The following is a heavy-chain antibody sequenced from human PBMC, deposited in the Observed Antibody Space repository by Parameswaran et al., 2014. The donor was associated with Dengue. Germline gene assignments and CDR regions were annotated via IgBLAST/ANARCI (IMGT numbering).Heavy chain of an antibody. D-gene: IGHD6-19*01. Sequence: WVRQAPGQGLEWMGWINPNSGGTNYAQKFQGRVTMTRDTSISTAYMELSRLRSDDTAVYYCARVGGIAVAGSPPWYFDLWGRGTPGSPSPQ. CDR2: INPNSGGT. CDR3: ARVGGIAVAGSPPWYFDL. J-gene: IGHJ2*01. V-gene: IGHV1-2*02.